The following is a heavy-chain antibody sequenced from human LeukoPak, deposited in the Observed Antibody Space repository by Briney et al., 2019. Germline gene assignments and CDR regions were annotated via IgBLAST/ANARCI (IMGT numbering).Heavy chain of an antibody. CDR3: ASGGRSMVRGVITTSRNYYYYYGMDV. CDR1: GYTFTGYY. J-gene: IGHJ6*02. CDR2: INPNSGGT. Sequence: ASVKVSCKASGYTFTGYYMHWVRQAPGQGLEWMGWINPNSGGTNYAQKFQGRVTMSRDTSISTAYMELSRLRSDDTAVYYCASGGRSMVRGVITTSRNYYYYYGMDVWGQGTTVTVSS. D-gene: IGHD3-10*01. V-gene: IGHV1-2*02.